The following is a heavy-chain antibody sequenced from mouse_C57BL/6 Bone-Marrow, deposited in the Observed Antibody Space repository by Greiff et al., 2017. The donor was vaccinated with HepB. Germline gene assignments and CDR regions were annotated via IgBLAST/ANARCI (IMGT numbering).Heavy chain of an antibody. Sequence: QVQLQQPGAELVKPGASVKSSCKASGYTFTSYWMHWVKQRPGQGLEWIGMIHPNSGSTNYNEKFKSKATLTVDKSSSTAYMQLSSLTSEDSAVYYCARVTTVPNWYFDVWGTGTTVTVSS. V-gene: IGHV1-64*01. CDR3: ARVTTVPNWYFDV. J-gene: IGHJ1*03. CDR1: GYTFTSYW. CDR2: IHPNSGST. D-gene: IGHD1-1*01.